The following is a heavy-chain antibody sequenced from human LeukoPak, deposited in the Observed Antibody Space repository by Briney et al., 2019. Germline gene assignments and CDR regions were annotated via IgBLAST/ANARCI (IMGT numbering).Heavy chain of an antibody. D-gene: IGHD6-13*01. CDR3: ARDVLIAADGVIRHDAFDI. Sequence: GGYLRLSCAASGFTFSSYNMNWVHQSPGKGLEWVSSISSSSSFIYYAESVKGRFTISRDNAKNSLYLQMNSLRAEDTAVYYCARDVLIAADGVIRHDAFDIWGQGTVVTVSS. CDR2: ISSSSSFI. J-gene: IGHJ3*02. CDR1: GFTFSSYN. V-gene: IGHV3-21*01.